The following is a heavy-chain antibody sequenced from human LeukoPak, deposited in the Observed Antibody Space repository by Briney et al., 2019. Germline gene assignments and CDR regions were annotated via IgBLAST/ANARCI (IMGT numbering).Heavy chain of an antibody. V-gene: IGHV1-18*01. CDR1: GYTFTNYG. J-gene: IGHJ5*02. CDR3: ARDYYDSSGYSPLNWFDP. Sequence: ASVKVSCKASGYTFTNYGLSWVRQAAGQGLEWMGWISAYNGNTKYAQKVQGRVTMTRDTSTSTAYMELRSLRSDDTAVYYCARDYYDSSGYSPLNWFDPWGQGTLVTVSS. D-gene: IGHD3-22*01. CDR2: ISAYNGNT.